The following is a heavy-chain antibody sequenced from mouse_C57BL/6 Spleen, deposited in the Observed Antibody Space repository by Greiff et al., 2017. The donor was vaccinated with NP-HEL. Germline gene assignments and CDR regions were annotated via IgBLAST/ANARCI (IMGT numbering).Heavy chain of an antibody. J-gene: IGHJ2*01. Sequence: EVKLVESGAELVKPGASVKLSCTASGFNIKDYYMHWVKQRTEQGLEWIGRIDPEDGETKYAPKFQGKATITADTSSNTAYLQLSSLTSEDTAVYYCARWVTTVVATDYWGQGTTLTVSS. CDR1: GFNIKDYY. D-gene: IGHD1-1*01. V-gene: IGHV14-2*01. CDR2: IDPEDGET. CDR3: ARWVTTVVATDY.